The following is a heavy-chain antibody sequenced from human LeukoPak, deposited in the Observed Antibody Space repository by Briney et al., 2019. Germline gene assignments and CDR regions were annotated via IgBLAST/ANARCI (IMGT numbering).Heavy chain of an antibody. CDR2: ISYDGSHK. J-gene: IGHJ4*02. CDR1: GFTFSSYG. D-gene: IGHD5-12*01. V-gene: IGHV3-30*18. Sequence: PGGSLRLSCAASGFTFSSYGMHWVRQAPGKGLEWVAVISYDGSHKYYADSVKGRFTISRDNSKNTLYLQMNSLRAEDTAVYYCAKGYSLFDYWGQGTLVTVSS. CDR3: AKGYSLFDY.